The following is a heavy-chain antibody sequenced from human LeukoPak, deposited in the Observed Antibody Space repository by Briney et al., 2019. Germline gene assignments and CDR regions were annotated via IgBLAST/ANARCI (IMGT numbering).Heavy chain of an antibody. CDR1: GFTLSSYA. D-gene: IGHD3-9*01. V-gene: IGHV3-23*01. J-gene: IGHJ4*02. CDR3: ARFPVDLTGYRKLNYYFDH. CDR2: ISDSGNT. Sequence: GGSLRLSCAASGFTLSSYAMSWVRQAPGKGLEWVSAISDSGNTYHADSVKGRFTISRDNAKNSLYLQMNSLRAEDTAVYYCARFPVDLTGYRKLNYYFDHWGQGTLVTVSS.